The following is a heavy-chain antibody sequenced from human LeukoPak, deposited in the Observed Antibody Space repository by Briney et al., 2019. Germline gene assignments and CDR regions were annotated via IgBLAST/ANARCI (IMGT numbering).Heavy chain of an antibody. CDR3: ATYSYGYGLDALDI. CDR2: IYYSGST. Sequence: SETLSLTCTVSGGSISSYYWSWIRQPPGKGLEWIGYIYYSGSTNYNPSLKSRVTISVDTSKNQFSLKLSSVTAADTAVYYCATYSYGYGLDALDIWGQGTMVTVSS. J-gene: IGHJ3*02. D-gene: IGHD5-18*01. CDR1: GGSISSYY. V-gene: IGHV4-59*01.